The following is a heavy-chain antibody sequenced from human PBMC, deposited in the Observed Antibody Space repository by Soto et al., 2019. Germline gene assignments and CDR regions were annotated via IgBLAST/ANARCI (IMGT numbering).Heavy chain of an antibody. CDR3: ARWGASSSNLGSGS. Sequence: GGSLRLSCAASGFTFSSYAMSWVRQAPGKGLEWVSAISGSGGSTYYADSVKGRFTISRDNSKNTLYLQMNSLRAEDTAVYYCARWGASSSNLGSGSWGQGTLVTVSS. V-gene: IGHV3-23*01. D-gene: IGHD3-10*01. CDR1: GFTFSSYA. CDR2: ISGSGGST. J-gene: IGHJ5*02.